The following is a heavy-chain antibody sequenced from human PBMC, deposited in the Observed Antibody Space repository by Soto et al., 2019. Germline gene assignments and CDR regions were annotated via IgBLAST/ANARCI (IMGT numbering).Heavy chain of an antibody. V-gene: IGHV3-11*05. J-gene: IGHJ6*02. CDR2: ISGTSHDT. CDR1: GFTFSNFY. CDR3: ARGGGTCYSAGFIYYAMDV. D-gene: IGHD2-15*01. Sequence: QVQLVESGGGLVKPGGSLRLSCAASGFTFSNFYMSWIRQAPGKGLEWVSYISGTSHDTNYADSVKGRFTISRDNANNSLHLHLHSLRAEDTAVYYCARGGGTCYSAGFIYYAMDVWGQGTTVTVSS.